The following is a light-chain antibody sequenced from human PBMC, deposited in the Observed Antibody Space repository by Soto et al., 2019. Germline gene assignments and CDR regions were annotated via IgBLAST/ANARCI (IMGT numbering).Light chain of an antibody. CDR2: AAS. Sequence: EVVTTQSPGTRSVSAGEGATLSCRASQGLGTNLAWYQQKPGQAPRLLIHAASTRATGVPGRFSGSGSGTEFTLTISSLQSEDFAVYYCQPYNHWPLTFGGGTKVDI. CDR3: QPYNHWPLT. V-gene: IGKV3-15*01. CDR1: QGLGTN. J-gene: IGKJ4*01.